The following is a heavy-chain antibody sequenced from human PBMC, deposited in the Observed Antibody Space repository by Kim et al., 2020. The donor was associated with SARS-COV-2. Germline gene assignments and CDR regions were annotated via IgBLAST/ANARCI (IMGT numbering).Heavy chain of an antibody. V-gene: IGHV1-2*02. D-gene: IGHD1-20*01. J-gene: IGHJ6*02. Sequence: QKFQDRVTMTRDTSISTAYMELSRLRSDDTAVYYCAREDTGIYYYYGMDVWGQGTTVTVSS. CDR3: AREDTGIYYYYGMDV.